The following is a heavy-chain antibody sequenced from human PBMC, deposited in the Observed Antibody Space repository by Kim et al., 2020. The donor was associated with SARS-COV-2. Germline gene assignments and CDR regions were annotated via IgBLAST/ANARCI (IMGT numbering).Heavy chain of an antibody. CDR1: GFTFSSYA. V-gene: IGHV3-30-3*01. CDR3: ARAHYGNYYYYGMDV. J-gene: IGHJ6*02. Sequence: GGSLRLSCAASGFTFSSYAMHWVRQAPGKGLEWVAVISYDGSNKYYADSVKGRFIISRDNSKNTLYLQMNSLRAEDTAVYYCARAHYGNYYYYGMDVWGQGTTVTVSS. D-gene: IGHD4-17*01. CDR2: ISYDGSNK.